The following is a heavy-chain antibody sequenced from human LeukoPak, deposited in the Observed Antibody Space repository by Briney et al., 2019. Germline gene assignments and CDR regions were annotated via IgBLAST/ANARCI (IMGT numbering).Heavy chain of an antibody. Sequence: SETLPLTCTVSGGSISSYYWNWIRQPPGKGLEWIGYISYSGSTNYNPSLKSRVTISVDTSKNQFSLKLRSVTAADTAVYYCARDSGMVALDYWGQGALVTVSS. CDR1: GGSISSYY. V-gene: IGHV4-59*01. D-gene: IGHD1-26*01. CDR2: ISYSGST. J-gene: IGHJ4*02. CDR3: ARDSGMVALDY.